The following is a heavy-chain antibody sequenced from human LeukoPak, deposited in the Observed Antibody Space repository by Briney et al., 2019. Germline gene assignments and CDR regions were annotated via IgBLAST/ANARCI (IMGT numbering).Heavy chain of an antibody. CDR1: GFTFSSYA. CDR3: ARDAVLRAYDL. Sequence: GGSLRLSCAASGFTFSSYAMSWVRQAPGKGLEWVSDIRANGRGAHYADSVTGRFTISRDNSKNTLFLQMNSLRAEDTATYYCARDAVLRAYDLWGQGTLVTVSS. J-gene: IGHJ3*01. V-gene: IGHV3-23*01. CDR2: IRANGRGA. D-gene: IGHD3-10*02.